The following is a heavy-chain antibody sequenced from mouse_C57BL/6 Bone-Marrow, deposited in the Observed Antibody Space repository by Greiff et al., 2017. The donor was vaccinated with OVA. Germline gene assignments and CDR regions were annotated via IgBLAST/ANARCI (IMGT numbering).Heavy chain of an antibody. V-gene: IGHV1-5*01. CDR3: TRTLQATYAMDY. CDR2: IYPGNSDT. CDR1: GYTFTSYW. D-gene: IGHD3-2*02. Sequence: EVQLQQSGTVLARPGASVKMSCKTSGYTFTSYWMPWVQQRPGQGLEWIGAIYPGNSDTSYPQKFKGKANLSAVTSASTAYMELSSLKNEDTAGYDSTRTLQATYAMDYWGQGTSVTGSS. J-gene: IGHJ4*01.